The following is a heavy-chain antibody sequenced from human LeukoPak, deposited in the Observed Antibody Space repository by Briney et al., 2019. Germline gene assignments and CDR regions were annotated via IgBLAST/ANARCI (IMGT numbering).Heavy chain of an antibody. CDR2: INPNSGGT. Sequence: ASVKVSCKASGYTFTGYYMHWVRQAPGQGLEWMGWINPNSGGTSYAQKFQGRVTMTRDTSISTAYMELSSLRSEDTAVYYCASRARRSMTTVTDDAFDIWGQGTMVTVSS. D-gene: IGHD4-17*01. CDR1: GYTFTGYY. V-gene: IGHV1-2*02. CDR3: ASRARRSMTTVTDDAFDI. J-gene: IGHJ3*02.